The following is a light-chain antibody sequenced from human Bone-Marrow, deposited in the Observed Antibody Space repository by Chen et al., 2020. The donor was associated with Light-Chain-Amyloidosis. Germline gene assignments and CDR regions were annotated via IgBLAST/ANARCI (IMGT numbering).Light chain of an antibody. CDR1: QSVSSNY. CDR2: GAS. Sequence: DMVLTQSPGTLSLSPAQRATLSCWASQSVSSNYLAWYQEKPGQAPRLLIYGASSRATGIPDRFSGSGSGTDCTLTISRLEPEDFAVYYCQHYGGSLWTFGQGTKVEIK. CDR3: QHYGGSLWT. V-gene: IGKV3-20*01. J-gene: IGKJ1*01.